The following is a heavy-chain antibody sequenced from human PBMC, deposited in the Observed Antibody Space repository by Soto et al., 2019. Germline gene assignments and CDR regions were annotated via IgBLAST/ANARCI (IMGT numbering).Heavy chain of an antibody. V-gene: IGHV3-30-3*01. D-gene: IGHD2-8*02. CDR2: ISSDGAKK. J-gene: IGHJ4*02. CDR1: GFTFSRYS. Sequence: QRQLEESGGGVVQPGRSLRLSCATSGFTFSRYSIHWVRQAPGKGLQWVALISSDGAKKHYADSVKGLFSISRDNSNTMVSLQMNSLRDEDTAVYFCVGLVYCFDYGGQGAMVTVSS. CDR3: VGLVYCFDY.